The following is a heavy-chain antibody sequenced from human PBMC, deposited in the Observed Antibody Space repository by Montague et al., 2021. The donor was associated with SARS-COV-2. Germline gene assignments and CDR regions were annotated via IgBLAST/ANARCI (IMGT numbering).Heavy chain of an antibody. CDR2: IDYSGST. J-gene: IGHJ2*01. CDR3: ARNRARGSRGTGYIDL. V-gene: IGHV4-31*03. CDR1: GGSISGDNYY. Sequence: TLSLTCTVSGGSISGDNYYWTWIRQHRGKGLEWIAYIDYSGSTYYXPSLKCRLRTSLDTSKNQFSLTLTSVTAADTAIYYCARNRARGSRGTGYIDLWGRGTLVTVSS. D-gene: IGHD1-14*01.